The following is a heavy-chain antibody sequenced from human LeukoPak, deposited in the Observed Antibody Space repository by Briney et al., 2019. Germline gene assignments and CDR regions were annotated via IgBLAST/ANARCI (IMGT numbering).Heavy chain of an antibody. CDR3: ARARTRGNNWYFDY. CDR1: GDSISNYN. J-gene: IGHJ4*02. D-gene: IGHD1-1*01. CDR2: IYYRGNT. Sequence: SVTLSLTCTVSGDSISNYNWNWIRRPPGKGLEWLGYIYYRGNTNYNPSLKSRLTVSADTSKSQFSLRVSSVTAADTAVYYCARARTRGNNWYFDYWGQGTLVTVSS. V-gene: IGHV4-59*01.